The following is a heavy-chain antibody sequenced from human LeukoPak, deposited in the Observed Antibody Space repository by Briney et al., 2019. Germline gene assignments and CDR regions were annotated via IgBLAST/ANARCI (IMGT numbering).Heavy chain of an antibody. V-gene: IGHV1-69*01. CDR3: ARPVAPYRHQHYFDY. Sequence: ASVKVSCKASGGTFSSYAISWVRQAPGQGLEWMGGIIPIFGTANYAQKFQGRVTITADESTSTAYMELSSLRSEDTAVYYCARPVAPYRHQHYFDYWGQGTLVTVSS. D-gene: IGHD6-19*01. J-gene: IGHJ4*02. CDR2: IIPIFGTA. CDR1: GGTFSSYA.